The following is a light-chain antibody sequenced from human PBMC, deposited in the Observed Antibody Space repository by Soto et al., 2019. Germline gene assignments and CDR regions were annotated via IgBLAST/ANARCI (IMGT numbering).Light chain of an antibody. CDR1: NIGSKS. Sequence: VLTQPPSVSVAPGKTARITCGGNNIGSKSVHWYQQKPGQAPVLVIYYDSDRPSGIPERFSGSNSGNTATLTISRVEAGDEADYYCQVWDSSSDHPRVFGTGTMVTVL. CDR2: YDS. CDR3: QVWDSSSDHPRV. J-gene: IGLJ1*01. V-gene: IGLV3-21*04.